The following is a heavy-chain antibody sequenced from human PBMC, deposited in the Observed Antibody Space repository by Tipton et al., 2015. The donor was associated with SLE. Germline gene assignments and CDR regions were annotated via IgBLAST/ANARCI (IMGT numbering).Heavy chain of an antibody. V-gene: IGHV4-34*01. D-gene: IGHD3-22*01. CDR2: INHSGST. J-gene: IGHJ3*02. CDR1: GGSFSDYY. CDR3: ARDRSYYDSVVDI. Sequence: TLSLTCAVYGGSFSDYYWSWIRQPPGKGLEWIGEINHSGSTNYNPSLKSRVTISVDTSKNQFSLKLSSVTAADTAVYYCARDRSYYDSVVDIWGQGTMVTVSS.